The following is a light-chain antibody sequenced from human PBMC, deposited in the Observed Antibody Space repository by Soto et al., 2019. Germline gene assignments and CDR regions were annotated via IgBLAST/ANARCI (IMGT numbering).Light chain of an antibody. CDR1: QSVSSN. CDR2: GAS. J-gene: IGKJ1*01. CDR3: QQYGSSPWT. V-gene: IGKV3-20*01. Sequence: EIVMTQSPATLSVSPGERATLSCIASQSVSSNLAWYQQKPGQAPRLLIYGASSRATGIPDRFSGSGSGTDFTLTTSRLEPEDFVVYYCQQYGSSPWTFGQGTKVDIK.